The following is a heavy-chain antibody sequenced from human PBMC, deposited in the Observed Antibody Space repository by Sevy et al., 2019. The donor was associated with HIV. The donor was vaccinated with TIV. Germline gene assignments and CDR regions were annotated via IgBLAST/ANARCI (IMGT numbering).Heavy chain of an antibody. J-gene: IGHJ6*02. Sequence: GGSLRLSCAASGLTFSSYWMSWVRQAPGKGLEWVANIKQDGSEKYFVDSVKGRFTISRDNAKNSLYLQMNSLRAEDTAVGYCARVSCSSTSCYSPKGGAYYYYYGMDVWGQGTTVTVSS. CDR3: ARVSCSSTSCYSPKGGAYYYYYGMDV. V-gene: IGHV3-7*01. CDR1: GLTFSSYW. CDR2: IKQDGSEK. D-gene: IGHD2-2*01.